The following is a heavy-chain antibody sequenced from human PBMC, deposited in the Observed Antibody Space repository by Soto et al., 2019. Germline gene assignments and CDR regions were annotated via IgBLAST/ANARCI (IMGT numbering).Heavy chain of an antibody. CDR1: GYTFTGYY. CDR2: INPNSGGT. J-gene: IGHJ6*02. D-gene: IGHD3-10*01. CDR3: ASPQAKYGSGSYYNRPYYYYYGMDV. Sequence: GASVKVSCKASGYTFTGYYMHWVRQAPGQGPEWMGWINPNSGGTNYAQKFQGRVTMTRDTSTSIVYMELSSLRSEDTAVYYCASPQAKYGSGSYYNRPYYYYYGMDVWGQGTTVTVSS. V-gene: IGHV1-2*02.